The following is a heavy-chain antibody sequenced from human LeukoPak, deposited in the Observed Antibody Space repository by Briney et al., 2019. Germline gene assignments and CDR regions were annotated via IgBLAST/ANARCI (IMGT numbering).Heavy chain of an antibody. CDR3: ARAVPELMSQDY. J-gene: IGHJ4*02. CDR2: IHHSGSA. D-gene: IGHD3-10*01. Sequence: PSGTLSLTCAVYGDSISSTNWWTWVRQSPGKGLEWIGEIHHSGSANYNSSLKSRVTISLDKSKNQFSLRLSSVTAADTAVYYCARAVPELMSQDYWGQGTPVTVSS. V-gene: IGHV4-4*02. CDR1: GDSISSTNW.